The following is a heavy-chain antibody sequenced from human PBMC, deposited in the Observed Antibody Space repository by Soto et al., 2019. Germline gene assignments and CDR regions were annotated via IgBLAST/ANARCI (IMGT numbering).Heavy chain of an antibody. V-gene: IGHV5-10-1*01. CDR2: IDPSDSYT. Sequence: GDSLKISWNGSGYRFTSYWISWVRQLHGKGLEWMGRIDPSDSYTNYSPSFQGHVTISADKSISTAYLQWSSLKASDTAMYYCARQTKGYCSSTSCSRYYYGMDVWGQGTTVTVS. D-gene: IGHD2-2*01. CDR1: GYRFTSYW. CDR3: ARQTKGYCSSTSCSRYYYGMDV. J-gene: IGHJ6*02.